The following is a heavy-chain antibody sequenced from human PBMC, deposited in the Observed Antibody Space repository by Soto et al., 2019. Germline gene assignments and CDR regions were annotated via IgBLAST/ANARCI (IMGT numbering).Heavy chain of an antibody. CDR1: GGSVSSGSYY. CDR3: ASAEV. CDR2: IYYSGST. Sequence: LSLTCTVSGGSVSSGSYYWSWIRQPPGKGLEWIGYIYYSGSTNYNPSLKSRVTISVDTSKNQFPLKLGSVTAADTAVYYCASAEVWGQGTLGTVSS. V-gene: IGHV4-61*01. J-gene: IGHJ4*02.